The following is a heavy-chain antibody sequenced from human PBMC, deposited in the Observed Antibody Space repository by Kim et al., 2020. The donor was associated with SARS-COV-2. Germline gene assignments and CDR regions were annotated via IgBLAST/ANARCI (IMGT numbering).Heavy chain of an antibody. J-gene: IGHJ5*02. D-gene: IGHD2-15*01. CDR2: INHSGST. V-gene: IGHV4-34*01. CDR3: ARGIGYCSGGSCQNWFDP. CDR1: GGSFSGYY. Sequence: SETLSLTCAVYGGSFSGYYWSWIRQPPGKGLEWIGEINHSGSTNYNPFLKSRVTISVDTSKNQFSLKLSSVTAADTAVYYCARGIGYCSGGSCQNWFDPWGQGTLVTGSS.